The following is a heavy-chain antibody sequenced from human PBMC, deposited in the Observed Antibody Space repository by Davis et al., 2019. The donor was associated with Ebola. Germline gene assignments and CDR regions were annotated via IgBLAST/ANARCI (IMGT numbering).Heavy chain of an antibody. J-gene: IGHJ6*02. CDR3: ARVLCSGGSCYDYYGMDV. Sequence: AASVKVSCKASGGTFSSYAISWVRQAPGQGLEWMGRIIPILGIANYAQKFQGRVTITADKSTSTAYMELSSLRAEDTAVYYCARVLCSGGSCYDYYGMDVWGQGTTVTVSS. D-gene: IGHD2-15*01. V-gene: IGHV1-69*04. CDR1: GGTFSSYA. CDR2: IIPILGIA.